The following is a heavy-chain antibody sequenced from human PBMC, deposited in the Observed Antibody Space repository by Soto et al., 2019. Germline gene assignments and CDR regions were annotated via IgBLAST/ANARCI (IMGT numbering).Heavy chain of an antibody. D-gene: IGHD3-16*01. V-gene: IGHV4-34*01. J-gene: IGHJ4*02. CDR2: INHSGST. CDR3: ARTTAFVSGTYPPAHFDY. Sequence: SETLSLTCAVYGGSFSGYYWRWIRQSPGKALEWIGDINHSGSTNDTPSLNSRVTISVDTSKNQVSLKLSSVTAADTAVYYCARTTAFVSGTYPPAHFDYWGQGTRVTVS. CDR1: GGSFSGYY.